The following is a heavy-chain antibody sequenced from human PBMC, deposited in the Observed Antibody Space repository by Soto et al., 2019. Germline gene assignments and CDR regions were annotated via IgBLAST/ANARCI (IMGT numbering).Heavy chain of an antibody. Sequence: ASVKVSCKASGYTFTSYGISWVRQAPGQGLEWMGWISAYNGNTNYAQKFQGRVTMTRDTSISTAYMELSRLRSDDTAVYYCASAGGEYSSQSYYGMDVWGQGTTVTVSS. D-gene: IGHD6-6*01. CDR3: ASAGGEYSSQSYYGMDV. CDR2: ISAYNGNT. CDR1: GYTFTSYG. J-gene: IGHJ6*02. V-gene: IGHV1-18*04.